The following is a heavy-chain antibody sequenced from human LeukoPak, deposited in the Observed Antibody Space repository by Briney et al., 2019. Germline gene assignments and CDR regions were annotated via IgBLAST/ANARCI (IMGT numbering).Heavy chain of an antibody. D-gene: IGHD3-22*01. CDR2: IYTSGST. J-gene: IGHJ3*02. Sequence: SETLSLTCTVSGGSISSGSYYWSWIRQPAGKGLEWIGRIYTSGSTNYNPSLKSRVTISVDTSKNQFSLKLSSVTAADTAVYYCARDWDYYDSSGYPPSAFDIWGQGTMVTVSS. CDR1: GGSISSGSYY. V-gene: IGHV4-61*02. CDR3: ARDWDYYDSSGYPPSAFDI.